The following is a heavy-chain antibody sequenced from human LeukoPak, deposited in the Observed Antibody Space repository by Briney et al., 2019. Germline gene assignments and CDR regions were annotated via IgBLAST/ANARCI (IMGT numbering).Heavy chain of an antibody. CDR3: ARAGYGDSDFDY. CDR2: IYTTGST. J-gene: IGHJ4*02. Sequence: SETLSLTCTVSGGSISSYYWTWIRQPAGKGLEWIGRIYTTGSTNYNPSLKSRVTMSVDTSENQFSLKLNSVTAADTAVYYCARAGYGDSDFDYWGQGTLVTVSS. D-gene: IGHD4-17*01. CDR1: GGSISSYY. V-gene: IGHV4-4*07.